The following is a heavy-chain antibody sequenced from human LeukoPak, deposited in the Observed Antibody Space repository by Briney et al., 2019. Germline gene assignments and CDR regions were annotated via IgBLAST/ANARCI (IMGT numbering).Heavy chain of an antibody. Sequence: PGGSLRLSCAASGFTFSSYAMSWVRQAPGKGLEWLSYISYSGSPIYYADSVKGRFTISRDNAKNSLYLQMNSLRAEDTAVYYCARGPDASGSYLFDFWGQGTLVTVSS. CDR3: ARGPDASGSYLFDF. V-gene: IGHV3-48*03. CDR1: GFTFSSYA. CDR2: ISYSGSPI. D-gene: IGHD3-10*01. J-gene: IGHJ4*02.